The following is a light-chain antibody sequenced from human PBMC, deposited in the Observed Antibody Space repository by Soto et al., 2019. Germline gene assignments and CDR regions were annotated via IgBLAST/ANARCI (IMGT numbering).Light chain of an antibody. Sequence: EIVLTQSPGTLSLSPGERATLSCRASQSVSSSYLAWYQQNPGQAPRLLIYGASSRATGIPGRFSGSGSGTDFTLTISRLEPEDFVVFYCQQYGSSPVTFGQGTKVEIK. CDR3: QQYGSSPVT. CDR2: GAS. J-gene: IGKJ1*01. CDR1: QSVSSSY. V-gene: IGKV3-20*01.